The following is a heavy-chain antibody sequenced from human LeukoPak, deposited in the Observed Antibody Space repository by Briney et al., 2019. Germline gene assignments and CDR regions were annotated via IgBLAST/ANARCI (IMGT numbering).Heavy chain of an antibody. CDR3: ARDSWAEYCSSTSCSEDNWFDP. J-gene: IGHJ5*02. CDR2: IYYSGST. V-gene: IGHV4-30-4*01. CDR1: GGSISSGDYY. D-gene: IGHD2-2*01. Sequence: PSETLSLTCTVSGGSISSGDYYWSWIRQPPGKGLEWIGYIYYSGSTYYNPSFKSRVTISVDTSKNQFSLKLSSVTAADTAVYYCARDSWAEYCSSTSCSEDNWFDPWGQGTLVTVSS.